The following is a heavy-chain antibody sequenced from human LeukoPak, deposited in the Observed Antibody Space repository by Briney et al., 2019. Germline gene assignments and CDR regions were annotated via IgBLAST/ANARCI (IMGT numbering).Heavy chain of an antibody. V-gene: IGHV3-21*01. CDR2: ISSSSIYI. D-gene: IGHD3-10*01. Sequence: GGSLRVSCAASGFSFSSYDMIWVRQAPGKGLEWVSSISSSSIYIHYVDSVKGRFTISRDNAKNSLYLQMNSLRAEDTAVYYCARYYGSGSPTNNFDYWGQGTLVTVSS. J-gene: IGHJ4*02. CDR3: ARYYGSGSPTNNFDY. CDR1: GFSFSSYD.